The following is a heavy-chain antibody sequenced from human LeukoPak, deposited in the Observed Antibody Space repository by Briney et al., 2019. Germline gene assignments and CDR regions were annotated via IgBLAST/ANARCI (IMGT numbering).Heavy chain of an antibody. CDR2: MNPNSGNI. D-gene: IGHD3-22*01. V-gene: IGHV1-8*01. J-gene: IGHJ3*02. CDR3: ARGYYYDSRDAFDI. CDR1: GYTFTSYD. Sequence: ASVKVSCKASGYTFTSYDINWVRQATGQGLEWMGWMNPNSGNIGYAQKFQGRVTMTRNTSISTAYMELSSLRSEDTAVYYCARGYYYDSRDAFDIWGQGTMVTVPS.